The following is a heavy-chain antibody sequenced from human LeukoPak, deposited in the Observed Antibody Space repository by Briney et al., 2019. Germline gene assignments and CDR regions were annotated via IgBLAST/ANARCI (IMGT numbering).Heavy chain of an antibody. CDR2: INHSGST. J-gene: IGHJ6*02. V-gene: IGHV4-34*01. CDR3: ARGIAARPVRPGMDV. Sequence: RSSETLSLTCAVYGGSFSGYYWSWIRQPPGKGLEWVGEINHSGSTNYNPSLKSRVTISVDTSKNQFSLKLRSVTAADTAVYYCARGIAARPVRPGMDVWGQGTTVTVSS. CDR1: GGSFSGYY. D-gene: IGHD6-6*01.